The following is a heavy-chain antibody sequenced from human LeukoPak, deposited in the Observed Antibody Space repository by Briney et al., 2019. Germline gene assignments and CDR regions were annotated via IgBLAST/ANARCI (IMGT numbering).Heavy chain of an antibody. D-gene: IGHD6-13*01. V-gene: IGHV1-69*06. CDR3: ARVGRGIGAAFDY. Sequence: ASVKVSCKASGGTFSSYAISWVRQAPGQGLEWMGGIIPIFGTANYAQKFQGRVTITADKSTSTAYMELSSLRSEDTAVYYCARVGRGIGAAFDYWGQGTLVTVSS. CDR1: GGTFSSYA. CDR2: IIPIFGTA. J-gene: IGHJ4*02.